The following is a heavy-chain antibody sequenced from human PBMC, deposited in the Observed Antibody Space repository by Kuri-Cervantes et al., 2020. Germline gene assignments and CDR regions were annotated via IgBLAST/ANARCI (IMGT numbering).Heavy chain of an antibody. CDR1: GFTFSSYG. Sequence: GGSLRLSCAASGFTFSSYGMHWVRQAPGKGLEWVAAISYDGSNKYYANSVKGRFTISRDNSKNTLYLQMNSLRAEDTAVYYWASPLGFGKVSSYYYYGMDVWAQGTT. D-gene: IGHD3-10*01. J-gene: IGHJ6*02. V-gene: IGHV3-30*03. CDR3: ASPLGFGKVSSYYYYGMDV. CDR2: ISYDGSNK.